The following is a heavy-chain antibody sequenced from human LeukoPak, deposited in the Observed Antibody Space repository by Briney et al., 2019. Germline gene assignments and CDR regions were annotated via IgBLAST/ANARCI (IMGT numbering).Heavy chain of an antibody. J-gene: IGHJ3*02. V-gene: IGHV3-23*01. CDR3: AKDLEVLWFGDPTDASDI. Sequence: GGSLRLSCVASGFTFSNYAMTWVRQAPGKGLEMVSGIYGDDDKTVYGDAVKGRFTISRDNSKNTLYLQMNSLRVEDTAVYYCAKDLEVLWFGDPTDASDIWGQGTMVTVAS. CDR1: GFTFSNYA. CDR2: IYGDDDKT. D-gene: IGHD3-10*01.